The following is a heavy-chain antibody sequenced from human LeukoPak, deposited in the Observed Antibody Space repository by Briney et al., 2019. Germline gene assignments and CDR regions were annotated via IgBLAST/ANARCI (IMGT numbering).Heavy chain of an antibody. V-gene: IGHV3-23*01. Sequence: GGSLRLSCAASGFTFSSSGMSWVRQVPGKGLEWVSTISGSGYNTYFADSVKGRFTISRDNSKNTLYLQMNSLRAGDTDVYYCAKEQLRDDYYLLTWGQGTLVTVSS. J-gene: IGHJ5*02. CDR1: GFTFSSSG. D-gene: IGHD5-24*01. CDR3: AKEQLRDDYYLLT. CDR2: ISGSGYNT.